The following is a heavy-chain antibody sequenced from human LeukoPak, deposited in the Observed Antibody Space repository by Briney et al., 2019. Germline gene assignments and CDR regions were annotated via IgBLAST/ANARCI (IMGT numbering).Heavy chain of an antibody. CDR1: GGSISSSSYY. CDR2: IYYSGST. J-gene: IGHJ5*02. CDR3: ARARIVGWFDP. D-gene: IGHD2-15*01. Sequence: SETLSLTCTVSGGSISSSSYYWGWIRQPPGKGLEWIGSIYYSGSTYYNPSLKSRVTISVDTSKNQFSLKLSSVTAADTAVYYCARARIVGWFDPWGQGTLVTVSS. V-gene: IGHV4-39*07.